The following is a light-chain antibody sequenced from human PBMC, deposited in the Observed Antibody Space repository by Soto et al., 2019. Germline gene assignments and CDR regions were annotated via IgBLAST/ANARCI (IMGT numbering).Light chain of an antibody. CDR2: ENN. CDR3: GTWDSSLSAYV. CDR1: SSNIGNNY. Sequence: SVLTQPPSVSAAPGQKVTISCSGSSSNIGNNYVSWYQQLPGTAPKLLIYENNKRPSGIPDRFSGSKSGTSATLGITGLQTGDEADYYCGTWDSSLSAYVFGTGNKVTV. V-gene: IGLV1-51*02. J-gene: IGLJ1*01.